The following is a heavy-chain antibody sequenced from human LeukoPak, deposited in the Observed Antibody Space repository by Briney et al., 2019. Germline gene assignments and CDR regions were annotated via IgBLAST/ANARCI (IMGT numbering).Heavy chain of an antibody. CDR3: ARGGGFASPIGY. V-gene: IGHV4-59*01. Sequence: PSETLSLTCTLSGGSISTYYWSWIRQPPGKGLEWIGYIYHSGSTNYNPSLKSRVTISVDTSKNQFSLKLSSVTAADTAVYYCARGGGFASPIGYWGQGALVTVSS. D-gene: IGHD4-23*01. CDR1: GGSISTYY. CDR2: IYHSGST. J-gene: IGHJ4*02.